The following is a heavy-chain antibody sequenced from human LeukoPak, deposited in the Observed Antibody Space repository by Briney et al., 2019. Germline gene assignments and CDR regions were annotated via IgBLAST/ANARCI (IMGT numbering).Heavy chain of an antibody. D-gene: IGHD6-13*01. CDR3: ARGSWYGGRFDY. V-gene: IGHV4-4*02. CDR1: GGSISSSNW. CDR2: INHSGST. J-gene: IGHJ4*02. Sequence: SETLSLTCAVSGGSISSSNWWSWVRQPPGKGLEWIGEINHSGSTNYNPSLKSRVTISVDTSKNQFSLKLSSVTAADTAVYYCARGSWYGGRFDYWGQGTLVTVSS.